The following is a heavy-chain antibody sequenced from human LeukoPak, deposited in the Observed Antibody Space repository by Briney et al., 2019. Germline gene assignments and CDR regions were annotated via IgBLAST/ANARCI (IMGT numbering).Heavy chain of an antibody. Sequence: SETLSSTCTISGASISSGSYYWNWIRQPAGKGLGWIGRIYTSGRTNYNPSLKRRLTKSLDTSKNQFSLKLSSVTAADTAVYYCARAFQLGSYSSSFDYWGQGTLVTVSS. CDR2: IYTSGRT. V-gene: IGHV4-61*02. CDR1: GASISSGSYY. J-gene: IGHJ4*02. CDR3: ARAFQLGSYSSSFDY. D-gene: IGHD6-13*01.